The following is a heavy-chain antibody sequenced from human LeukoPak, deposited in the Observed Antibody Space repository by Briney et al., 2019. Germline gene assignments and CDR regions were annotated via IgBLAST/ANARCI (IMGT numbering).Heavy chain of an antibody. J-gene: IGHJ4*02. CDR1: GGSFSGYY. CDR3: ARLPGFWSGYPLDY. Sequence: PSETLSLTCAVYGGSFSGYYWSWIRQPPGKGLEWIGEINHSGSTNYNPSLKSRVTISVDTSKNQFSLKLSSVTAADTAVYYCARLPGFWSGYPLDYWGQGSLVTVSS. CDR2: INHSGST. D-gene: IGHD3-3*01. V-gene: IGHV4-34*01.